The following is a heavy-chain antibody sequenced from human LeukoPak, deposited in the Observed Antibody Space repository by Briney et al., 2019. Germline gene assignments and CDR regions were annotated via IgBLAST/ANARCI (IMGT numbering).Heavy chain of an antibody. V-gene: IGHV1-18*01. D-gene: IGHD2-2*02. Sequence: ASVKVSCKASGYTFTSYGISWVRQAPGQGLEWMGWISAYNGNTYYAQKLQGRVTMTTDTSTSTAYMELRSLRSDDTAVYYCACTSCYTAPPTSNWFDPWGQGTLVTVSS. CDR2: ISAYNGNT. CDR1: GYTFTSYG. J-gene: IGHJ5*02. CDR3: ACTSCYTAPPTSNWFDP.